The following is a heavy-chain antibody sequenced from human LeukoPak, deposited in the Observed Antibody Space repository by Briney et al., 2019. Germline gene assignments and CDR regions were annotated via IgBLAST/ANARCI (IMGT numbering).Heavy chain of an antibody. D-gene: IGHD3-16*02. CDR3: AKDSLLYDYVWGSYRPDPLDY. CDR1: GFTFRSFG. J-gene: IGHJ4*02. CDR2: ISGSGGST. V-gene: IGHV3-23*01. Sequence: GGSLRLSCAASGFTFRSFGMNWVRQAPGKGLEWVSAISGSGGSTYYADSVKGRFTISRDNSKNTLYLQMNSLRAEDTAVYYCAKDSLLYDYVWGSYRPDPLDYWGQGTLVTVSS.